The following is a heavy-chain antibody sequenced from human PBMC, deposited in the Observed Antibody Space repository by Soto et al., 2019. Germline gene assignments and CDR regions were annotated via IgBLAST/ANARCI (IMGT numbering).Heavy chain of an antibody. J-gene: IGHJ4*02. CDR2: ISSSGSTI. D-gene: IGHD3-22*01. Sequence: GGSLRLSCAANGFTFSRYEMNWFRHAPWKWLEWVSYISSSGSTIYYAASVKGRFTISRDNAKNSLYLQMNSLRAEDTAVYYCARDPNSSGYYYRSRHFDYWGQGTLVTVSS. V-gene: IGHV3-48*03. CDR1: GFTFSRYE. CDR3: ARDPNSSGYYYRSRHFDY.